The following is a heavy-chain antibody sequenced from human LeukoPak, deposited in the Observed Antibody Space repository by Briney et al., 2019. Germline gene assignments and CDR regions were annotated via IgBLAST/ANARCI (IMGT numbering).Heavy chain of an antibody. CDR3: ARGGMPAASPEWFFHL. D-gene: IGHD2-2*01. CDR2: INPSGGST. J-gene: IGHJ2*01. CDR1: VYTLTTYY. V-gene: IGHV1-46*01. Sequence: ASVKVSSKSSVYTLTTYYMHRVRQPPGQGREWMGIINPSGGSTSYAQKFQGRVTMTRDTSTSTVYMELSSLISEDTAVYYCARGGMPAASPEWFFHLWGRGTLVTVSS.